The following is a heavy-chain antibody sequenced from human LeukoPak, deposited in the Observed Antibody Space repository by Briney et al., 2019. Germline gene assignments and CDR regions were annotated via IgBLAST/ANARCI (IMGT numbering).Heavy chain of an antibody. J-gene: IGHJ6*04. Sequence: GASVKVSCKASGYTFTSYAMNWVRQAPGQGLEWMGWINTNTGNPTYAQGFTGRFVFSLDTSVSTAYLQICSLKAEDTAVYYSARDLYCSSTSCYAAQGYYYGMDVWGKGTTVTVSS. CDR2: INTNTGNP. CDR1: GYTFTSYA. CDR3: ARDLYCSSTSCYAAQGYYYGMDV. V-gene: IGHV7-4-1*01. D-gene: IGHD2-2*01.